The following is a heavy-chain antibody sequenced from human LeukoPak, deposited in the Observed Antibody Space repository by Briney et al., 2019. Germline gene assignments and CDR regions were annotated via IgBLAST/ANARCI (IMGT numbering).Heavy chain of an antibody. CDR3: ARVRFIAAAGRFDY. Sequence: ASVKVSCKASGYTFSNYGISWVRQAPGQGPEWVGWISPHNGKTYYAQKFQGRVTVTTDTSTSTAYMELRSLTSDDTAFYYCARVRFIAAAGRFDYWGQGTLVTVSS. CDR2: ISPHNGKT. D-gene: IGHD6-13*01. V-gene: IGHV1-18*01. CDR1: GYTFSNYG. J-gene: IGHJ4*02.